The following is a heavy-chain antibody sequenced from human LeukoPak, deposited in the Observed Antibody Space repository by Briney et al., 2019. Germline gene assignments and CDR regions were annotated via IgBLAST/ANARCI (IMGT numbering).Heavy chain of an antibody. CDR2: ISVSGAGT. J-gene: IGHJ5*02. D-gene: IGHD4-11*01. V-gene: IGHV3-23*01. CDR3: AKAKDSNYVSWFDP. CDR1: GFTFSSYD. Sequence: GGSLRLSCAASGFTFSSYDMSWARQAPGKGLEWVSGISVSGAGTYYADSVKGRFTISRDNSKNTLYLQMNSLRAEDTAVYYCAKAKDSNYVSWFDPWGQGTLITVSS.